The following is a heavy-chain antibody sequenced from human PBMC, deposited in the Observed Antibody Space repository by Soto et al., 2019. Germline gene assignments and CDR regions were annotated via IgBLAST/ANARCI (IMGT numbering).Heavy chain of an antibody. V-gene: IGHV1-18*01. CDR3: ARDPGGIGVDY. CDR2: ISAYNGNT. Sequence: QVQLVQSGAEVKKPGASVKVSCKASGYTFTTYGISWVRQAPGQGLEWMGWISAYNGNTNYAQKLQGRVTMTTDTSTRTAYMELRSLRSADTAVYYCARDPGGIGVDYWGQGTLVTVSS. D-gene: IGHD3-16*01. CDR1: GYTFTTYG. J-gene: IGHJ4*02.